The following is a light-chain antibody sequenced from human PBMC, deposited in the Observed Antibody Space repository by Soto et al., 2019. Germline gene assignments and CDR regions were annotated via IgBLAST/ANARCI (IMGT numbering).Light chain of an antibody. CDR1: QSVSSSY. Sequence: EIVLTQSPGTLSLSPGERATLSCRASQSVSSSYLAWYQQKPGQAPRLLIYGASSRATGIPDRFSGSGSGTDFTFTISRLEPEDFAVYYCQQYGSSPPLGGGTKVEI. CDR2: GAS. J-gene: IGKJ4*01. V-gene: IGKV3-20*01. CDR3: QQYGSSPP.